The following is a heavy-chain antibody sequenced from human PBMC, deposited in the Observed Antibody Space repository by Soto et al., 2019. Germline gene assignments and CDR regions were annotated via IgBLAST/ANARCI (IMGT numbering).Heavy chain of an antibody. CDR3: ARAGYCCGGSCQNAFDI. J-gene: IGHJ3*02. V-gene: IGHV4-4*02. CDR2: IYHSGST. D-gene: IGHD2-15*01. CDR1: SGSISGSNW. Sequence: QVQLQESGPGLVKPSGTLSLTCAVSSGSISGSNWWSWVRQPPGKGLEWIGEIYHSGSTNYNPSLNSRVTISVDKSKDRFSLKVSCVAAADTAVYYFARAGYCCGGSCQNAFDICGQGTMVTVSS.